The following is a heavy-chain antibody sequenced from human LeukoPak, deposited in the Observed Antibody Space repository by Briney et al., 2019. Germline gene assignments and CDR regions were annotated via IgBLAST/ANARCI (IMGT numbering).Heavy chain of an antibody. CDR2: ISAYNGNT. Sequence: ASVKVSCMASGYTFTSYGISWVRQAPGQGLEWMGWISAYNGNTNYAQKLQGRVTMTTDTSTSTAYMELRSLRSDDTAVYYCARDLRGLGYDSSGYHYWGQGTLVTVSS. CDR1: GYTFTSYG. V-gene: IGHV1-18*01. D-gene: IGHD3-22*01. J-gene: IGHJ4*02. CDR3: ARDLRGLGYDSSGYHY.